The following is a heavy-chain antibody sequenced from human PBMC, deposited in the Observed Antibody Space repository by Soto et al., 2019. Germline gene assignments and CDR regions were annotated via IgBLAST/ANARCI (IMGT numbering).Heavy chain of an antibody. J-gene: IGHJ6*02. Sequence: SLSLSCAATGFTFSSYGMHLVRQAPGKGLEWVAVISYDGSNKYYADSVKGRFTISRDNSKNTLYLQMNSLRAEDTAVYYCAKERIVATITYYYYGMDVWGQGTSVTVSS. CDR3: AKERIVATITYYYYGMDV. D-gene: IGHD5-12*01. CDR1: GFTFSSYG. V-gene: IGHV3-30*18. CDR2: ISYDGSNK.